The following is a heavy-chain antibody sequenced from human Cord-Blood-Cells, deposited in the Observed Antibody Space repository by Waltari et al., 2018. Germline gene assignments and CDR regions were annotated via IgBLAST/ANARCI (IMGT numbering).Heavy chain of an antibody. J-gene: IGHJ4*02. CDR2: FDPEDGET. CDR1: GYTLTELS. V-gene: IGHV1-24*01. Sequence: QVQLVQSGAEVKKPGASVKVSCKVSGYTLTELSMHWVRQAPGKGLEWMGGFDPEDGETIYAQKFQGRVTMTEDTSTDTAYMELSSLRSEDTAVYYCAAFGPQYCSSTSCYDYWGQGTLVTVSS. CDR3: AAFGPQYCSSTSCYDY. D-gene: IGHD2-2*01.